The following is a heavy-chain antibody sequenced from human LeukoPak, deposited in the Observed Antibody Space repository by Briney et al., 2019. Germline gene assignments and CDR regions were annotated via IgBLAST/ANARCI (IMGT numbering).Heavy chain of an antibody. CDR2: IGTSSSTI. Sequence: GGSLRLSCAASGFTFSTYGMNWVRQAPGKGPEWVSYIGTSSSTIYYADSVKGRFTISRDNAKNSLYLQMNSLRDEDTAVYYCARHDYGGNSGDYWGQGTLVTVSS. CDR3: ARHDYGGNSGDY. CDR1: GFTFSTYG. D-gene: IGHD4-23*01. V-gene: IGHV3-48*02. J-gene: IGHJ4*02.